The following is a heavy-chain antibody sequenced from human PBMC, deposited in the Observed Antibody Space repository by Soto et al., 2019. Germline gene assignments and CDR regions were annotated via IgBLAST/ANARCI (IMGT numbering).Heavy chain of an antibody. CDR2: ISDDGNIN. J-gene: IGHJ6*02. CDR1: AFSFSHYA. CDR3: ARAGYCSGGRCYSPYYYYYGMDV. V-gene: IGHV3-30-3*01. Sequence: PGGSLRLSCGASAFSFSHYAMHWVRQAPGKGLECVAVISDDGNINRYADSVKGRFTISRDNSENTLYLQMNSLSPEDTAVYYCARAGYCSGGRCYSPYYYYYGMDVWGQGTTVTVSS. D-gene: IGHD2-15*01.